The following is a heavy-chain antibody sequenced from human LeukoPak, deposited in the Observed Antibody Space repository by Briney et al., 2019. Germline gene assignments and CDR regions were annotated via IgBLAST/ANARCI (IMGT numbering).Heavy chain of an antibody. V-gene: IGHV3-23*01. D-gene: IGHD2-2*01. J-gene: IGHJ2*01. CDR3: AKGKRIVVVPAAIWYFDL. CDR1: GFTFSSYA. Sequence: PGGSLRLSCAASGFTFSSYAMSWVRQAPGKGLERVSAISGSGGSTYYADSVKGRFTISRDNSKNTLYLQMNSLRAEDTAVYYCAKGKRIVVVPAAIWYFDLWGRGTLVTVSS. CDR2: ISGSGGST.